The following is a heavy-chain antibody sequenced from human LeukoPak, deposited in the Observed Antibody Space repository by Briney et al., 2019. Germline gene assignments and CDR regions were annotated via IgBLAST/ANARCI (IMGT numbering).Heavy chain of an antibody. CDR2: IWSDGTNQ. V-gene: IGHV3-33*06. D-gene: IGHD4-11*01. CDR3: AKDAQRGSDYSNSLEY. J-gene: IGHJ4*02. Sequence: TGKSLTLSCVASQFRFPFSHYGMHWVRQAPGRGLEWVAVIWSDGTNQYYADSVKGRFTISRDNSQNTVYLQMNSLRVEDTAVYFCAKDAQRGSDYSNSLEYWGQGTLVTVSS. CDR1: RFPFSHYG.